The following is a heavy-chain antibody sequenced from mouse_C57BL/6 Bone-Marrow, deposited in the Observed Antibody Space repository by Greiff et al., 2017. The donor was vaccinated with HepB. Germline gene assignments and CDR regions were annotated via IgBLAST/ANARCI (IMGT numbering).Heavy chain of an antibody. CDR1: GYTFTSYG. D-gene: IGHD2-4*01. Sequence: VHLVESGAELARPGASVKLSCKASGYTFTSYGISWVKQRTGQGLEWIGEIYPRSGNTYYNEKFKGKATLTADKSSSTAYMELRSLTSEDSAVYCCARGAYDYPYAMDYWGQGTSVTVSS. V-gene: IGHV1-81*01. CDR3: ARGAYDYPYAMDY. CDR2: IYPRSGNT. J-gene: IGHJ4*01.